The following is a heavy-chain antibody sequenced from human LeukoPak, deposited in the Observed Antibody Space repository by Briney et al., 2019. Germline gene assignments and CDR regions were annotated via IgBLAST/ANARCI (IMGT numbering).Heavy chain of an antibody. CDR1: GFTFSSYG. V-gene: IGHV3-21*06. J-gene: IGHJ3*01. CDR3: ARVLLGMSAFDL. CDR2: INSGNNYI. D-gene: IGHD3-9*01. Sequence: GGSLRLSCAASGFTFSSYGMHWVRQAPGKALEWVSSINSGNNYIYYADSVKGRFTISRDNAKNSLFLQMNSLRADDTAVYSCARVLLGMSAFDLWGQGTMVSVSS.